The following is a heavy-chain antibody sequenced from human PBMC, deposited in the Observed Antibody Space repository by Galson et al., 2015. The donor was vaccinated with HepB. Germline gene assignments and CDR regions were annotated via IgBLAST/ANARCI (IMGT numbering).Heavy chain of an antibody. CDR1: GYTFTGYY. Sequence: SVKVSCKASGYTFTGYYMHWVRQAPGQGLEWMGWINPNSGGTNYAQKFQGWVTMTRDTSISTAYMELSRLRSDDTAVYYCARDLGRAYGGNPDAFDIWGQGTMVTVSS. V-gene: IGHV1-2*04. J-gene: IGHJ3*02. D-gene: IGHD4-23*01. CDR2: INPNSGGT. CDR3: ARDLGRAYGGNPDAFDI.